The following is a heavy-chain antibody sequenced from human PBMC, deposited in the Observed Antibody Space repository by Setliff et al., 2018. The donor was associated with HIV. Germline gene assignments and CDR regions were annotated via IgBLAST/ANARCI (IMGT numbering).Heavy chain of an antibody. CDR2: IYYDGRT. V-gene: IGHV4-39*07. Sequence: PSETLSLTCTVSGGSISGSSYYWGWIRQPPGKGLEWIGSIYYDGRTFYKPSLKSRLTISVDTSKNQFSLSLNSVTAADTAVYFCARGGAVSADFDSWGQGTLVTVSS. J-gene: IGHJ5*01. D-gene: IGHD3-16*01. CDR3: ARGGAVSADFDS. CDR1: GGSISGSSYY.